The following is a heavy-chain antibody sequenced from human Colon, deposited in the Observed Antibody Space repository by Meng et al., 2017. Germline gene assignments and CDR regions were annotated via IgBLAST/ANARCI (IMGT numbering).Heavy chain of an antibody. V-gene: IGHV1-69*06. D-gene: IGHD5-24*01. CDR1: GGTLGSNS. Sequence: GAVVKTVGSSVQVSCKVPGGTLGSNSISWVRQAPGQGFQWLGGILPIFVTTNYGQMFQGSVTITADKSTSTAYMELSSLISADTDVYYCARARPGDGYNLLLAAFDSWGQGTLVTVSS. CDR2: ILPIFVTT. CDR3: ARARPGDGYNLLLAAFDS. J-gene: IGHJ4*02.